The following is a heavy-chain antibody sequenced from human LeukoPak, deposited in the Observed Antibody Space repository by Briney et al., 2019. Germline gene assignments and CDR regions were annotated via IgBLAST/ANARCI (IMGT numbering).Heavy chain of an antibody. Sequence: GSLRLSCAASGFTFSSYAMSWIRQSAGKGLEWIGRTYISGSTNFNPSLKSRVTMSVDTSKNQFSLKLSSVTAADTAVYYCAGVDDFWSGHHAFDIWGQGTMVTVSS. J-gene: IGHJ3*02. D-gene: IGHD3-3*01. CDR2: TYISGST. CDR1: GFTFSSYA. CDR3: AGVDDFWSGHHAFDI. V-gene: IGHV4-4*07.